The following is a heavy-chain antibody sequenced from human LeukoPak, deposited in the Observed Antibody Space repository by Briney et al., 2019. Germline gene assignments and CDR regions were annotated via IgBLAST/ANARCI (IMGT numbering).Heavy chain of an antibody. D-gene: IGHD6-13*01. CDR2: INPSGGST. CDR3: ASSSWTSYYYYMDV. V-gene: IGHV1-46*01. Sequence: ASVKLSCKASGYTFASYYMHWVRQAPGQGLEWMGIINPSGGSTSYAQKVQGRGTMTRDMSTSTVYMELSSLRSEDTAVYYCASSSWTSYYYYMDVWGKEATVTAS. CDR1: GYTFASYY. J-gene: IGHJ6*03.